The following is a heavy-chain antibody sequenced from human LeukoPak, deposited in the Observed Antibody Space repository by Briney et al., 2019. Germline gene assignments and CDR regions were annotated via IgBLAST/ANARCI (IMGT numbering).Heavy chain of an antibody. V-gene: IGHV4-39*01. CDR1: GGSISSSSYY. CDR3: GRQVVAVAGTGYFDY. J-gene: IGHJ4*02. D-gene: IGHD6-19*01. Sequence: PSETLSLTCSVSGGSISSSSYYWGWIRQPPGKGLEWIGSMYNVGSTYYNASLKSRGTISVDTSKNQFSLKLNSVTAADTAVYFCGRQVVAVAGTGYFDYWGQGTLVTVSS. CDR2: MYNVGST.